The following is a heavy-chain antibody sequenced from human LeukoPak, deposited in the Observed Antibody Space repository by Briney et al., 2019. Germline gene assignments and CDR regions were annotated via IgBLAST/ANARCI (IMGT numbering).Heavy chain of an antibody. J-gene: IGHJ4*02. CDR2: IYYSGST. CDR1: GGSISSSSYY. V-gene: IGHV4-39*01. Sequence: PSETLSLTGTVTGGSISSSSYYLGWIRQPPRKGLEWIGSIYYSGSTYYNPSLKSRVTISVDTSKNQFSLKLSSVTAADTAVYYCARGRAFFDWGQGTLVTVSS. D-gene: IGHD3-3*02. CDR3: ARGRAFFD.